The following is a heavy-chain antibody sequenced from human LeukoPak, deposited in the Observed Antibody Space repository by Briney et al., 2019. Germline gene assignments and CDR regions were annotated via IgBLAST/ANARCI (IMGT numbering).Heavy chain of an antibody. CDR3: ARGGSSLDY. J-gene: IGHJ4*02. CDR1: GGSISSYY. V-gene: IGHV4-59*01. CDR2: IYYSGST. Sequence: PETLSLTCTVSGGSISSYYWSWIRQPPGKGLEWIGYIYYSGSTNYNPSLKSRVTISVDTSKNQFSLKLSSVTAADTAVYYCARGGSSLDYWGQGTLVTVSS. D-gene: IGHD6-13*01.